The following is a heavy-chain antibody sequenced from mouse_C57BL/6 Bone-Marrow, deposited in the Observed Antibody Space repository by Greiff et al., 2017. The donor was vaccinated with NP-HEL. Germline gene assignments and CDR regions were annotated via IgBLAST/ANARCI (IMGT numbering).Heavy chain of an antibody. CDR3: ARGVITTVGEAWFAY. CDR2: IYPGDGDT. D-gene: IGHD1-1*01. CDR1: GYAFSSSW. Sequence: QVQLQQSGPELVKPGASVKISCKASGYAFSSSWMNWVKQRPGKGLEWIGRIYPGDGDTNYNGKFKGKATLTADKSSSTAYMQLSSLTSEDSAVYFCARGVITTVGEAWFAYWGQGTLVTVSA. J-gene: IGHJ3*01. V-gene: IGHV1-82*01.